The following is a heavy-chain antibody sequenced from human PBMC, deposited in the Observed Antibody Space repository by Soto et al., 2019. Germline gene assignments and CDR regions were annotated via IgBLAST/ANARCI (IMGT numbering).Heavy chain of an antibody. CDR2: INHSGST. V-gene: IGHV4-34*01. J-gene: IGHJ4*02. CDR3: ARGIVVVAARYYFDY. D-gene: IGHD2-15*01. CDR1: SGSFSGYY. Sequence: PSETMSISCAVYSGSFSGYYWSWIRQPPGKGLEWIGEINHSGSTNYNPSLKSRVTISVDTSKNQFSLKLSSVTAADTAVYYCARGIVVVAARYYFDYWGQGTLVTVSS.